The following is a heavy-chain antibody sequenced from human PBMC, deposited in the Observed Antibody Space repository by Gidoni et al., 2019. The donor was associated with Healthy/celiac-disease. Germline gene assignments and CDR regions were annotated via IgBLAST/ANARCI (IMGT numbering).Heavy chain of an antibody. CDR2: ISYDGSNK. Sequence: QVQLVESGGGVVQPGRSLRHSCAASGFTFSSYAMHWVRQAPGKGLEWVAVISYDGSNKYYADSVKGRFTISRDNSKNTLYLQMDSLRAEGTAVYYCARARSTPAAGTIDYWGQGTLVTVSS. CDR1: GFTFSSYA. J-gene: IGHJ4*02. D-gene: IGHD6-13*01. CDR3: ARARSTPAAGTIDY. V-gene: IGHV3-30-3*01.